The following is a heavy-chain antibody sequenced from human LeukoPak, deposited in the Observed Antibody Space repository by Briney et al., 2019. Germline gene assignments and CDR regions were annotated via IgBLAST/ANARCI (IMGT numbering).Heavy chain of an antibody. CDR3: VKGSSSSRPYYFDY. CDR1: TFTISSNA. CDR2: ITSSGGST. D-gene: IGHD2-2*01. Sequence: GGYLSFYSAAYTFTISSNAMSRDPPAPGQGLKWCFAITSSGGSTYHADSVKARFPISRDNSKNTLYLQMNSLRDEDTAVYYCVKGSSSSRPYYFDYWGRGTLVTVSS. V-gene: IGHV3-23*01. J-gene: IGHJ4*02.